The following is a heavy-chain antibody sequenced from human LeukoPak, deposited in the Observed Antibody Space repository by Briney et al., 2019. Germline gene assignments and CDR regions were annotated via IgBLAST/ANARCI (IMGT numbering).Heavy chain of an antibody. CDR3: ARSRYCSSASCLNYYYYYYMDV. Sequence: GESLKISCQGSGYSFTSYWMGWVRPMPGQGRAWMGIIYPGDSDIRYSPPFQGQVTISADKSISTAYLQWSSLKASDTAMYYCARSRYCSSASCLNYYYYYYMDVWGKGTTVTVSS. CDR2: IYPGDSDI. CDR1: GYSFTSYW. D-gene: IGHD2-2*01. V-gene: IGHV5-51*01. J-gene: IGHJ6*03.